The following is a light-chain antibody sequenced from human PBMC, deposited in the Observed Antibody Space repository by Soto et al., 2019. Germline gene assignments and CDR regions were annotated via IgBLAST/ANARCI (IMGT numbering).Light chain of an antibody. CDR3: QQYNTYSRT. J-gene: IGKJ1*01. V-gene: IGKV1-5*03. CDR1: QRISNW. Sequence: DIQMTQSPSTLSASVGDRVTITCRASQRISNWLAWYQQRPGKAPKLLIYKASSLEGGVPSRFIGSGSGTEFTLTISSLQPDDFANYYCQQYNTYSRTFGQGTKVEIK. CDR2: KAS.